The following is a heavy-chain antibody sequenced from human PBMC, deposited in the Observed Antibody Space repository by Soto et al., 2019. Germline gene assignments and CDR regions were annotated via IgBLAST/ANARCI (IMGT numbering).Heavy chain of an antibody. CDR2: ISAYNGNT. D-gene: IGHD2-21*02. CDR3: ARDRPPRAYCGGDCSPADY. J-gene: IGHJ4*02. V-gene: IGHV1-18*01. CDR1: GYTFTSYG. Sequence: GASVKVSCKASGYTFTSYGISWVRQAPGQGLEWMGWISAYNGNTNYAQKLQGRVTMTTDTSTSTAYMELRSLRSDDTAVYYCARDRPPRAYCGGDCSPADYWGQGTLVPVSS.